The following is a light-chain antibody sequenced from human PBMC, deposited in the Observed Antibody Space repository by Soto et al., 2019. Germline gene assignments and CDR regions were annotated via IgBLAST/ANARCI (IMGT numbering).Light chain of an antibody. CDR2: EVS. V-gene: IGLV2-14*01. J-gene: IGLJ1*01. CDR3: RSYTSSXDYV. Sequence: QSFLTQPASVSGSPVQSITISCTGTSSDVGTYNYFSWYQQHPGKAPKLIIYEVSNRPSGVSNRFSGSKSGNTASLTISGLQAEDEADYYCRSYTSSXDYVVGTGTKVXV. CDR1: SSDVGTYNY.